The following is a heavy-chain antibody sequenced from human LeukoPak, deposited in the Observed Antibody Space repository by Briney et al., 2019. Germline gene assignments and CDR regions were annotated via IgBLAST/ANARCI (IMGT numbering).Heavy chain of an antibody. Sequence: GGSLRLSCAASGFTFSSYAMHWVREAPGKGLEWVSRINGDGSNTDYADSVKGRFTISRDSAKNTLYLQMNRLRAEDTAVYYCARGGGYSYAPFDYWGQGTLVTVSS. J-gene: IGHJ4*02. D-gene: IGHD5-18*01. CDR3: ARGGGYSYAPFDY. V-gene: IGHV3-74*01. CDR1: GFTFSSYA. CDR2: INGDGSNT.